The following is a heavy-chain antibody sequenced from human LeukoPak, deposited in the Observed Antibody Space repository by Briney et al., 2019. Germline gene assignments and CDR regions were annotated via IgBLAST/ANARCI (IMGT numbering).Heavy chain of an antibody. CDR3: ARDQGRDIVVVPAAGYYYYYMDV. CDR1: GYTFTSYG. J-gene: IGHJ6*03. Sequence: ASVKVSCKASGYTFTSYGISWVRQAPGQGLEWMGWISAYNGKTNYVQKLQGRVTMTTDTSTSTAYMELRSLRSDDTAVYYCARDQGRDIVVVPAAGYYYYYMDVWGKGTTVTVSS. CDR2: ISAYNGKT. D-gene: IGHD2-2*01. V-gene: IGHV1-18*01.